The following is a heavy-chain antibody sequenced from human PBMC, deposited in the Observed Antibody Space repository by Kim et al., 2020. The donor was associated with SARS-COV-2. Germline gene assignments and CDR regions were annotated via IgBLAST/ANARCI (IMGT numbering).Heavy chain of an antibody. Sequence: GGSLRLSCAASGFTFSSYGMHWVRQAPGKGLEWVAVISYDGSNKYYADSVKGRFTISRDNSKNTLYLQMNSLRAEDTAVYYCAKDSGSGSATDGGLDYWGQGTLVTVSS. CDR2: ISYDGSNK. D-gene: IGHD3-10*01. CDR1: GFTFSSYG. CDR3: AKDSGSGSATDGGLDY. V-gene: IGHV3-30*18. J-gene: IGHJ4*02.